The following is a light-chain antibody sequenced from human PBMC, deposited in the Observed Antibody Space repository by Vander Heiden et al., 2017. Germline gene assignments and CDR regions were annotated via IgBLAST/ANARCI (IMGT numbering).Light chain of an antibody. V-gene: IGKV3-11*01. Sequence: EIVLPQSPATLSLSPGERATLSCRASQSVSSYLAWYQQKPGQAPRLLIYDASNGATGIPASFSGSGSGTDFTLTISSLEPEDFAVYYCQQRSNWPLFGQGTRLEIK. J-gene: IGKJ5*01. CDR3: QQRSNWPL. CDR1: QSVSSY. CDR2: DAS.